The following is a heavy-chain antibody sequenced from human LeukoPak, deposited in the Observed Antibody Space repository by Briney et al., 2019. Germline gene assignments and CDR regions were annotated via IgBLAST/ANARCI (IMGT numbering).Heavy chain of an antibody. J-gene: IGHJ5*02. CDR3: ARDRNYYDSSGYYPAWFDP. Sequence: GGSLRLSCAASGFTFSSYSMNWVRQAPGKGLEWVSSISSSSSYIYYADSVKGRFTISRDNAKNSLYLQMNSLRAEDTAVYYCARDRNYYDSSGYYPAWFDPWGQGTLVTFSS. CDR1: GFTFSSYS. D-gene: IGHD3-22*01. V-gene: IGHV3-21*01. CDR2: ISSSSSYI.